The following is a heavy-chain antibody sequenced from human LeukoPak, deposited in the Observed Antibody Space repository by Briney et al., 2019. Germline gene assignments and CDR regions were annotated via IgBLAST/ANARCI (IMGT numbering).Heavy chain of an antibody. D-gene: IGHD3-22*01. CDR1: GYTLTELS. Sequence: ASVKVSCKVSGYTLTELSMHWVRQAPGKGLEWMGGFDPEDGETIYAQKFQGRVTMTEDTSTDTAYMELSSLRSEDTAVYYCATLDSSGYRRERSIDYWGQGTLVTVSS. V-gene: IGHV1-24*01. J-gene: IGHJ4*02. CDR3: ATLDSSGYRRERSIDY. CDR2: FDPEDGET.